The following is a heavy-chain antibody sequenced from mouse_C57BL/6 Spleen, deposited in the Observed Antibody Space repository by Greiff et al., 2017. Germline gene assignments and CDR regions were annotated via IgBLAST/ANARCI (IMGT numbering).Heavy chain of an antibody. CDR1: GFTITNTY. D-gene: IGHD3-2*02. J-gene: IGHJ2*01. V-gene: IGHV14-3*01. Sequence: VQLQQSVAELVRPGASVKLSCTASGFTITNTYMHWVKQRPEQGLAWIGRLDPSNGNTKYAPKFQGKATITGDTSSNTAYLQLSSLTSEDTAIYYCARGAKMDSSGYYFDYWGQGTTLTVSS. CDR2: LDPSNGNT. CDR3: ARGAKMDSSGYYFDY.